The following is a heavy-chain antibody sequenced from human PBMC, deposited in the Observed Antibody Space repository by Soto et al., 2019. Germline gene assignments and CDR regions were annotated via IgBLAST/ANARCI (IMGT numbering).Heavy chain of an antibody. CDR1: GGSFSGYY. Sequence: PSATLSLTCAVSGGSFSGYYWSWIRQPPGKGLEWIGEINHSGSTNYNPSLKSRVTISVDTSKNQFSLKLSSVTAADTAVYYCARGAYSSGWYLRYYYFDYWGQGTLVTVSS. V-gene: IGHV4-34*01. CDR3: ARGAYSSGWYLRYYYFDY. CDR2: INHSGST. J-gene: IGHJ4*02. D-gene: IGHD6-19*01.